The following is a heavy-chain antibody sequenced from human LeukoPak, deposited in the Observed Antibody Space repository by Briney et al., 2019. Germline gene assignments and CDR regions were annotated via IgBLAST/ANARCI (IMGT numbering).Heavy chain of an antibody. V-gene: IGHV4-39*01. CDR3: ARLQGYIAAAGTRFDP. CDR1: GGSISSSSYY. D-gene: IGHD6-13*01. J-gene: IGHJ5*02. Sequence: SETLSLTCTVSGGSISSSSYYWGWIRQPPGKGLEWIGSIYYSGSTYYNPSLKSRVTISVDTSKNQFSLKLSSVTAADTAVYYCARLQGYIAAAGTRFDPWGQGTLVTVSS. CDR2: IYYSGST.